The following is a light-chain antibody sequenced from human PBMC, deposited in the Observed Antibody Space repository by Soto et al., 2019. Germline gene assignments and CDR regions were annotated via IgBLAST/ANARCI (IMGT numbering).Light chain of an antibody. CDR3: QQRTYRPPT. V-gene: IGKV3-11*01. Sequence: IGMTKSLATLSVSPGTRATLSCRAGQSVSSNLAWYQQKPRPAPRLLIYDASNRATGIPARFSGSGSGTDFTLTISILEPEDVVLYYCQQRTYRPPTFGQGTRL. CDR1: QSVSSN. CDR2: DAS. J-gene: IGKJ5*01.